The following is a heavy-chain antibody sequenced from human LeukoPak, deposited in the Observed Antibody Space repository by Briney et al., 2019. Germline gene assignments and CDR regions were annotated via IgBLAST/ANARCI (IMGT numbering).Heavy chain of an antibody. CDR1: GYTFTGYY. CDR3: ARVRVTGTRYFDY. J-gene: IGHJ4*02. D-gene: IGHD1/OR15-1a*01. CDR2: INPNSGDT. Sequence: ASVKVSCKASGYTFTGYYVHWVRQAPGQGLEWMGWINPNSGDTNYAQKFQDRVTMTRDASISTAYMELNSLRSDDTAVYCCARVRVTGTRYFDYWGQGTLVTVS. V-gene: IGHV1-2*02.